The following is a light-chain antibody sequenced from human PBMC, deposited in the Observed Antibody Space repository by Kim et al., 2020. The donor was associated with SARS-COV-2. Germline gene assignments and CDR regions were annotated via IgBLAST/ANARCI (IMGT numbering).Light chain of an antibody. V-gene: IGLV2-14*03. CDR1: SSDIGAYDY. CDR3: TSYASSTIRVV. Sequence: QSITISCTGTSSDIGAYDYVSWYQQHSGKAPKLIIFNVTKRPSGVSNRFSGSKSGNMASLTIAGLQAEDEADYYCTSYASSTIRVVFGGGTKVTVL. CDR2: NVT. J-gene: IGLJ2*01.